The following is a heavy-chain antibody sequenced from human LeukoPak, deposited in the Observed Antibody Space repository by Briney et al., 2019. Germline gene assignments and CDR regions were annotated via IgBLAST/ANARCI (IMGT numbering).Heavy chain of an antibody. CDR2: FDPEDGET. D-gene: IGHD1-20*01. CDR3: ATPFPNWNYYYYGMDV. CDR1: GYTLTGLS. J-gene: IGHJ6*02. Sequence: GASVKVSCKVSGYTLTGLSMHWVRQAPGKGLEWMGGFDPEDGETIYAQKFQGRVTMTEDTSTDTAYMELSSLRSEDTAVYYCATPFPNWNYYYYGMDVWGQGTTVTVSS. V-gene: IGHV1-24*01.